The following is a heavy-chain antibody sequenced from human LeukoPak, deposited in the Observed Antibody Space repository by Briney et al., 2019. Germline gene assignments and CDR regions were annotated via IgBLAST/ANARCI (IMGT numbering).Heavy chain of an antibody. D-gene: IGHD3-3*02. CDR2: IYPGDSDT. CDR1: GYSFTSYW. V-gene: IGHV5-51*01. CDR3: ARRSLGFLEWLLGGAFDI. Sequence: GESLKISCKGSGYSFTSYWIGWVRQMPGKGLEWMGIIYPGDSDTRYRPSFQGQAIISADKSISTAYLQWTSLKASDTAMYYCARRSLGFLEWLLGGAFDIWGQGTMVTVSS. J-gene: IGHJ3*02.